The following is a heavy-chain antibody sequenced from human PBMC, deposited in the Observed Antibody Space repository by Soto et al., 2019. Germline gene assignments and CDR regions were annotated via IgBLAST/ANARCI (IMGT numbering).Heavy chain of an antibody. V-gene: IGHV4-39*01. Sequence: SETLSLTCTVSGGSISSSSYYWGWIRQPPGKGLEWIGSIYYSGSTYYNPSLKSRVTISVDTSKNQFSLKLSSVTAADTAVYYCARHTPAISISDHWGQGTLVNVSS. J-gene: IGHJ4*02. CDR1: GGSISSSSYY. CDR3: ARHTPAISISDH. D-gene: IGHD2-15*01. CDR2: IYYSGST.